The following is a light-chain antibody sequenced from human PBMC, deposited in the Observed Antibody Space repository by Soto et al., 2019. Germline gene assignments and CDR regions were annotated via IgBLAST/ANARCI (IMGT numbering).Light chain of an antibody. CDR1: QSVLYSPNNKDY. J-gene: IGKJ1*01. CDR2: WAS. V-gene: IGKV4-1*01. Sequence: DTVMTQSPDSLAVSLGERATINCKSIQSVLYSPNNKDYLAWYQQRPGQAPKLLIYWASTRESGVPDRFSGSGSGTDFTLTISSLQAEDVAVYYCQQYLTTPQTFGQGTKVEIK. CDR3: QQYLTTPQT.